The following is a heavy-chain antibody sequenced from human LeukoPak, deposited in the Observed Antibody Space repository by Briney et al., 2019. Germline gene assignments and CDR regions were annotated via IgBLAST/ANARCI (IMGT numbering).Heavy chain of an antibody. D-gene: IGHD5-24*01. Sequence: APVKVSCKVSGYTLTELSMHWVRQAPGKGLEWMGGFDPEDGETIYAQKFQGRVTMTEDTSTDTAYMELSSLRSEDTAVYYCATVSASFRDFDPWGQGTLVTVSS. CDR2: FDPEDGET. CDR1: GYTLTELS. CDR3: ATVSASFRDFDP. J-gene: IGHJ5*02. V-gene: IGHV1-24*01.